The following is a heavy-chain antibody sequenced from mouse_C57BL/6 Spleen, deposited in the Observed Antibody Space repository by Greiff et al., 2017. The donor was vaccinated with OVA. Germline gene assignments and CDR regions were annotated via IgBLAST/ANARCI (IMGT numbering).Heavy chain of an antibody. CDR1: GYAFTNYL. CDR2: INPGSGGT. V-gene: IGHV1-54*01. D-gene: IGHD2-1*01. Sequence: QVQLQQSGAELVRPGTSVKVSCKASGYAFTNYLIEWVKQRPGQGLEWIGVINPGSGGTNYNEKFKGKATLTADKSSSTAYMQLSSLTSEDSAVYFCARDKLGGKGVRYYAMDYWGQGTSVTVSS. J-gene: IGHJ4*01. CDR3: ARDKLGGKGVRYYAMDY.